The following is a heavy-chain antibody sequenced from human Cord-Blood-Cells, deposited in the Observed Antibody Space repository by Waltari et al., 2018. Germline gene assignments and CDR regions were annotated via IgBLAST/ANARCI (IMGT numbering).Heavy chain of an antibody. J-gene: IGHJ4*02. D-gene: IGHD1-26*01. CDR3: AREDSGNFDD. CDR2: INPNSGGT. Sequence: QVQLVQSGAAVKKPWASVKVSCKASGYTFTGYYMHWVRQTPGQGLEWMGWINPNSGGTNYAQKVQGWVTMTRDTSSSTAYMELSRLRSDDTAVYYCAREDSGNFDDWGQGTLVTVSS. V-gene: IGHV1-2*04. CDR1: GYTFTGYY.